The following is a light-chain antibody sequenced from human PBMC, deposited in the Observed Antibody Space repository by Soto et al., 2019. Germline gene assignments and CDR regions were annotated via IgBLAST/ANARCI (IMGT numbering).Light chain of an antibody. J-gene: IGLJ3*02. Sequence: QSALTQPASVSGSPGQSITISCTGTSSDVGGYNYFSWYQQHPGKAPKLMIYDVTNRPSGVSNRFSGSKSGNTASLTISGLQAEDEADYYCSSYTSSSTPLVFGGGTKVTVL. V-gene: IGLV2-14*01. CDR2: DVT. CDR1: SSDVGGYNY. CDR3: SSYTSSSTPLV.